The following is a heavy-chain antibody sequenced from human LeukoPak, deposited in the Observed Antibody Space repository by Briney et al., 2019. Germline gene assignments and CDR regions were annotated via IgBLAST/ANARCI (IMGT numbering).Heavy chain of an antibody. V-gene: IGHV3-23*01. J-gene: IGHJ4*02. D-gene: IGHD3-10*01. CDR1: GFTFSSYG. Sequence: GGSLRLSCAASGFTFSSYGMSWVRQAPGKGLEWVSAISGSGGSTYYADSVKGRFTISRDNSKNTLYLQMNSLRAEDTAVYYCAKMEGITMAQQDYWGQRTLVTVSS. CDR3: AKMEGITMAQQDY. CDR2: ISGSGGST.